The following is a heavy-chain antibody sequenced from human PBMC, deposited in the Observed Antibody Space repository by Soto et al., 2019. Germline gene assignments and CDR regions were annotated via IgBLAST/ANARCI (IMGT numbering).Heavy chain of an antibody. J-gene: IGHJ4*02. V-gene: IGHV4-34*01. D-gene: IGHD2-2*01. Sequence: SATLSLICAVYGVFFSGYFCSWIRQPPGKGLEWIGEITLSGSTNYHPSLKSRVTISVDTSKNQFSLKLSSVTAADTAVYYCARVRAGYCSSTSCYPQYSYYFDYWGQGTLATVSS. CDR3: ARVRAGYCSSTSCYPQYSYYFDY. CDR1: GVFFSGYF. CDR2: ITLSGST.